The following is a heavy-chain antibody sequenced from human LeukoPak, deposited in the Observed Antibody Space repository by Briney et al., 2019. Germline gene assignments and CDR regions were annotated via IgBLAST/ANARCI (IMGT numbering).Heavy chain of an antibody. CDR2: IIPIFGTA. CDR1: GYTFTSYA. D-gene: IGHD3-3*01. J-gene: IGHJ6*03. Sequence: SVKVSCKASGYTFTSYAISWVRQAPGQGLEWMGGIIPIFGTANYAQKFQGRVTITADKSTSTAYMELSSLRSEDTAVYYCASNYDFWSGYYRYYYYYMDVWGKGTTVTVSS. V-gene: IGHV1-69*06. CDR3: ASNYDFWSGYYRYYYYYMDV.